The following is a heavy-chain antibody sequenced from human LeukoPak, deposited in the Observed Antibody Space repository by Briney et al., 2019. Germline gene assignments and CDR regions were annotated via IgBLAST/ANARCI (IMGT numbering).Heavy chain of an antibody. CDR3: ARRFSYYDFWSGYYTGGFDY. D-gene: IGHD3-3*01. Sequence: PSETLSLTCTVAGGSISRYYWSWIRQPPGKGLEWIGYIYYSGSTNYNPSLKSRVIISVDTSKNQFSLKLSSVTAADTAVYYCARRFSYYDFWSGYYTGGFDYWGQGTLVTVSS. J-gene: IGHJ4*02. V-gene: IGHV4-59*08. CDR2: IYYSGST. CDR1: GGSISRYY.